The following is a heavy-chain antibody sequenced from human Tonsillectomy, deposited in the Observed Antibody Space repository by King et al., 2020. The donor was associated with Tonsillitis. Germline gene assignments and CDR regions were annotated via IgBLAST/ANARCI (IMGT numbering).Heavy chain of an antibody. CDR2: LSGIGGST. V-gene: IGHV3-23*04. CDR3: AKESAEYYDFWGGYGD. J-gene: IGHJ4*02. D-gene: IGHD3-3*01. Sequence: VQLVESGGGLVQPGGSLRLSCAASGFTFSSYAMSWVRQAPGKGLEWVSALSGIGGSTSYAVSVKGRFTISIENSKNTLYLQKNSLRAEDTAVYYCAKESAEYYDFWGGYGDWGQGTLVTVSS. CDR1: GFTFSSYA.